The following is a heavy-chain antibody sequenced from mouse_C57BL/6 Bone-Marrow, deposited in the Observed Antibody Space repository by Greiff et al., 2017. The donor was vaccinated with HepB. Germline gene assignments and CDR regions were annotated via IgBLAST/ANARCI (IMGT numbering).Heavy chain of an antibody. CDR2: IYPGSGNT. V-gene: IGHV1-76*01. CDR1: GYTFTDYY. Sequence: QVQLQQSGAELVRPGASVKLSCKASGYTFTDYYINWVKQRPGQGLEWIARIYPGSGNTYYNEKFKGKATLTAEKSSSTAYMQLSSLTSEDSAVYFCAVYYYGSRLYWYFDVWGTGTTVTVSS. J-gene: IGHJ1*03. D-gene: IGHD1-1*01. CDR3: AVYYYGSRLYWYFDV.